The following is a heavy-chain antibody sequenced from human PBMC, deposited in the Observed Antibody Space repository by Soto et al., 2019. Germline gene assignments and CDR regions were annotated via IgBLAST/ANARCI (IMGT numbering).Heavy chain of an antibody. V-gene: IGHV3-23*01. J-gene: IGHJ5*02. CDR3: WGYCSSTSCRVGVWFDP. CDR1: GFTFSSYA. Sequence: EVQLLESGGGLVQPGGSLRLSCAASGFTFSSYAMSWVRQAPGKGLEWVSAISGSGGSTYYADSVKGRFTISRDNPKNQLYLQMNSLRAEDTAVYYCWGYCSSTSCRVGVWFDPWGQGTLVTVSS. D-gene: IGHD2-2*01. CDR2: ISGSGGST.